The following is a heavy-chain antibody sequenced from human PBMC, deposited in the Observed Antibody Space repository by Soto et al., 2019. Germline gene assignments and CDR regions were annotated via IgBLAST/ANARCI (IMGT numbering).Heavy chain of an antibody. Sequence: ASVKVSCKASGYTFTGYYMHWVRQAPGQGLEWMGWINPNSGGTNYAQKFQGRVTMTRDTSISTAYMELSRLRSDDTAVYYCARAPSYCSSTRRSKCKTIYTGLDPRGQGTLVTVSA. V-gene: IGHV1-2*02. CDR1: GYTFTGYY. D-gene: IGHD2-2*01. J-gene: IGHJ5*02. CDR3: ARAPSYCSSTRRSKCKTIYTGLDP. CDR2: INPNSGGT.